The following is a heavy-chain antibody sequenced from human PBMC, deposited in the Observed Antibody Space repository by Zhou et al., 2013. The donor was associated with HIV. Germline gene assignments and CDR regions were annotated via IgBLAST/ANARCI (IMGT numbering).Heavy chain of an antibody. J-gene: IGHJ4*02. D-gene: IGHD3-16*01. CDR1: GYTLNTYD. Sequence: QIDLQQSATEVKKPGASVKVSCKASGYTLNTYDIGWVRQAPGQGLEWMAWITAYSGNINLAQKFQGRLTMTTDTSTTTAYMELRGLRSDDTAVYYCARNHGDGEFPLGHWGQGTLVTVSS. CDR3: ARNHGDGEFPLGH. CDR2: ITAYSGNI. V-gene: IGHV1-18*01.